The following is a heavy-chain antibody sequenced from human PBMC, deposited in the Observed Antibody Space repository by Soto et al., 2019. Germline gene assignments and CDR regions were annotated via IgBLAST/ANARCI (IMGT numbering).Heavy chain of an antibody. D-gene: IGHD3-22*01. V-gene: IGHV4-39*01. CDR2: IYYSGST. CDR3: ARFSSTRVTMIVGSDY. Sequence: NPSETLSLTCTVSGGSIYSSSYYCGWIRQPPGKGLEWIGSIYYSGSTYYNPSLKSRVTISVDTSKNQLSLKVTSVTGADTAVYYCARFSSTRVTMIVGSDYWGQGTLVTVSS. J-gene: IGHJ4*02. CDR1: GGSIYSSSYY.